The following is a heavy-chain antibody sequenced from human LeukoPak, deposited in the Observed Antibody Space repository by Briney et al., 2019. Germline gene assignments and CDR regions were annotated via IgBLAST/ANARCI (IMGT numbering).Heavy chain of an antibody. CDR3: ASGPRGDLDY. D-gene: IGHD4-17*01. Sequence: SETLSLTCAVYGGSFSGYYWSWIRQPPGRGLEWIGEINHSGSTNYNPSLKSRVTISVDTSKNQFSLKLSSVTAADTAVYYCASGPRGDLDYWGQGTLVTVSS. V-gene: IGHV4-34*01. CDR2: INHSGST. J-gene: IGHJ4*02. CDR1: GGSFSGYY.